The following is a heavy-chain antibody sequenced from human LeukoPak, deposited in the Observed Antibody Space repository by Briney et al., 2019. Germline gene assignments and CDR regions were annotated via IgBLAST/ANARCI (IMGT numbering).Heavy chain of an antibody. D-gene: IGHD1-26*01. J-gene: IGHJ5*02. CDR1: GYTFTSYG. Sequence: ASVKVSCKASGYTFTSYGISWVRQAPGQGLEWMGWISAYNGNTNYAQKLQGRVTMTTDTSTSTAYRELRSLRSDDTAVYYCARVVGATAGGYNWFDPWGQGTLVTVSS. CDR3: ARVVGATAGGYNWFDP. V-gene: IGHV1-18*01. CDR2: ISAYNGNT.